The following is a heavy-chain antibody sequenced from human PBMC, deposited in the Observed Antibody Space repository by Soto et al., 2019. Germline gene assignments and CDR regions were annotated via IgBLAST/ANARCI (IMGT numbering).Heavy chain of an antibody. Sequence: SETLSLTCAVYGGSFSGHSWTWIRQSPGKGLEWIGDINHSGRVNYSPSLKSRVTISLDTSKNQFSLTLSAVTAADTAMYYCSTRAYDTNAYYRFDPWGQATLVT. CDR2: INHSGRV. D-gene: IGHD3-22*01. J-gene: IGHJ5*01. CDR1: GGSFSGHS. CDR3: STRAYDTNAYYRFDP. V-gene: IGHV4-34*01.